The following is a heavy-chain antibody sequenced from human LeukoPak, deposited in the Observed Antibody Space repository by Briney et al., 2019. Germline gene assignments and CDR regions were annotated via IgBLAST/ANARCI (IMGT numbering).Heavy chain of an antibody. CDR2: MSYEETYK. D-gene: IGHD6-13*01. V-gene: IGHV3-30*18. Sequence: GGSLRLSCAASGFSVRDYAMHWVRQAPGKGLEWVAVMSYEETYKNYAEAVKGRFTISRDDSKNTLFLQMSSLRPEDTAVYYCAKPPAAAVRLWGQGTLVTVSS. CDR3: AKPPAAAVRL. CDR1: GFSVRDYA. J-gene: IGHJ4*02.